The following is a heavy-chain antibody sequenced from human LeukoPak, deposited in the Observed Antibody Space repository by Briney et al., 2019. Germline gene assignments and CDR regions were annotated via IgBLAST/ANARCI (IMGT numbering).Heavy chain of an antibody. V-gene: IGHV3-23*01. Sequence: GGSLRLSCAASGFTFSSSAMNWVRQAPGKGLEWVSTISGNGRSPYYADSVKGRFTISRDNSNYTVYLQMSSLRADDTAVYYRAKAFTFYYYMDVWGKGTTVTVSS. CDR2: ISGNGRSP. CDR1: GFTFSSSA. CDR3: AKAFTFYYYMDV. J-gene: IGHJ6*03. D-gene: IGHD4-23*01.